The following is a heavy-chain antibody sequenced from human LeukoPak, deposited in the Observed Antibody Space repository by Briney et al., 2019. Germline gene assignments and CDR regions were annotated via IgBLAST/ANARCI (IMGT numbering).Heavy chain of an antibody. Sequence: QSGGSLRLSCAASGFIFSSYAMSWVRQAPGKGLEWVSTISGSGGSTYYADSVKGRFTISRDNSKNTLYLQMNSLRAEDTAVYYCAKDRGHSSGWSPWGQGTLVTVSS. D-gene: IGHD6-19*01. J-gene: IGHJ5*02. CDR2: ISGSGGST. V-gene: IGHV3-23*01. CDR3: AKDRGHSSGWSP. CDR1: GFIFSSYA.